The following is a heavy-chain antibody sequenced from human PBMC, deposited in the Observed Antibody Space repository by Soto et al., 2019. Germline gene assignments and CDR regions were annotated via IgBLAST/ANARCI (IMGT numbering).Heavy chain of an antibody. CDR2: INSDGSST. Sequence: EVQLVESGGGLVQPGGSLRLSCAASGFTFSSYWMHWVRQAPGKGLVWVSRINSDGSSTTYADSVKGRFTISRDNAKNPLYLQMNSLRAADTAVYYCSSGHCTNGVCRGYYFDYWGQGTLVTVSA. CDR1: GFTFSSYW. J-gene: IGHJ4*02. CDR3: SSGHCTNGVCRGYYFDY. D-gene: IGHD2-8*01. V-gene: IGHV3-74*01.